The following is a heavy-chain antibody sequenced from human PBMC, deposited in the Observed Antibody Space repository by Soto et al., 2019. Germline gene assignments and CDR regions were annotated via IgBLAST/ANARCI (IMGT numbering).Heavy chain of an antibody. J-gene: IGHJ4*02. CDR2: IRSKAYGGTT. Sequence: PGGSVRLSCTASGFTFGDYAMSWFRQAPGKGLEWVGFIRSKAYGGTTEYAASVKGRFTISRDDSKSIAYLQMNSLKTEDTAVYYCTRDPRPSYYDILTGPDYWGQGTLVTVSS. V-gene: IGHV3-49*03. CDR3: TRDPRPSYYDILTGPDY. D-gene: IGHD3-9*01. CDR1: GFTFGDYA.